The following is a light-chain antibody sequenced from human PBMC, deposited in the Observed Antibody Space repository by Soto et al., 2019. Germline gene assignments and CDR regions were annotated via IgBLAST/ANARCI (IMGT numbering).Light chain of an antibody. CDR2: GAT. CDR1: QSVSNN. V-gene: IGKV3-15*01. Sequence: EIVLTQSPGTLSLSPGERATLSCRASQSVSNNYLAWYQQKPGQAPRLLIHGATTRATGIPARFSGSGSGTEFTLTISSLQSDDFPVYYCQQYNNWPRTLGQGTNVDIK. J-gene: IGKJ1*01. CDR3: QQYNNWPRT.